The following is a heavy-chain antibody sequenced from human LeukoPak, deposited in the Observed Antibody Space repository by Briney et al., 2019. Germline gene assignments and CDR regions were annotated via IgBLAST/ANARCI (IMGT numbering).Heavy chain of an antibody. D-gene: IGHD3-3*01. V-gene: IGHV4-39*01. Sequence: PSETLSLTCTVSGGSISSSSYYWGWIRQPPGKGLEWIGSIYHSGSTYYNPSLKSRVTISVDTSKNQFSLKLTSVTAADTAVYYCATETRAYDFSSSGYFDYWGQGTLVTISS. CDR3: ATETRAYDFSSSGYFDY. CDR1: GGSISSSSYY. J-gene: IGHJ4*02. CDR2: IYHSGST.